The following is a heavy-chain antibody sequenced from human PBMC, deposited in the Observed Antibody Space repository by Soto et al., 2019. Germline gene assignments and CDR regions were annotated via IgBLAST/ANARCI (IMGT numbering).Heavy chain of an antibody. CDR1: GFTFGDYA. CDR2: ISGSGGRT. V-gene: IGHV3-23*01. Sequence: EVQLLVSGGVLVQPGGSLRLSCAASGFTFGDYAMHWVRQAPGQGLEWVSTISGSGGRTYYADSVKGRFTVSRDNSNNTLYLQMNRLRAWTTALYFCAKDPYAGILAASVAHNWFEPWGQGTLVTVSS. D-gene: IGHD3-9*01. J-gene: IGHJ5*02. CDR3: AKDPYAGILAASVAHNWFEP.